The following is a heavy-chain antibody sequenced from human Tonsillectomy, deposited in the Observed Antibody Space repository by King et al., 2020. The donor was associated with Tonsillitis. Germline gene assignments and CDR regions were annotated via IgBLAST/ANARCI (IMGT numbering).Heavy chain of an antibody. V-gene: IGHV3-30*01. Sequence: VQLVESRGGVVQPGRSLRLSCAASGFTFSRYAIHWVRQAPGKGLEWVAVISYDGSNKYYADSVKGRFTISRDNSKNTLYLQMNSLRAEDTAVYYCARDHYYDSSDYYSTFDYWGQGTLVTVSS. CDR3: ARDHYYDSSDYYSTFDY. D-gene: IGHD3-22*01. J-gene: IGHJ4*02. CDR2: ISYDGSNK. CDR1: GFTFSRYA.